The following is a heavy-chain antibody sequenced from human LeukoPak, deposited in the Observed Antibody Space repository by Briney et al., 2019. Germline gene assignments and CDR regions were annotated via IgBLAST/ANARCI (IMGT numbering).Heavy chain of an antibody. CDR2: ISSSSSYI. D-gene: IGHD5-18*01. CDR3: AKEYRAFDI. V-gene: IGHV3-21*04. J-gene: IGHJ3*02. CDR1: GFTFGDYA. Sequence: KPGGSLRLSCTASGFTFGDYAMSWFRQAPGKGLEWVSSISSSSSYIYYADSVKGRFTISRDNAKDSLYLQMNSLRAEDTAVYYCAKEYRAFDIWGQGTMVTVSS.